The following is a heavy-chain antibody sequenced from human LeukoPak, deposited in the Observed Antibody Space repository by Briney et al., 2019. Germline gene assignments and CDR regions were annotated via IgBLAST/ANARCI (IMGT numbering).Heavy chain of an antibody. CDR3: AKSIGYSYALGY. J-gene: IGHJ4*02. CDR1: GFTFSDYY. Sequence: GGSLRLSCAASGFTFSDYYMSWIRQAPGKGLEWVSYISSSGSTIYYADSVKGRFTISRDNSKNTLYLQMNSLRAEDTAVYYCAKSIGYSYALGYWGQGTLVTVSS. CDR2: ISSSGSTI. D-gene: IGHD5-18*01. V-gene: IGHV3-11*01.